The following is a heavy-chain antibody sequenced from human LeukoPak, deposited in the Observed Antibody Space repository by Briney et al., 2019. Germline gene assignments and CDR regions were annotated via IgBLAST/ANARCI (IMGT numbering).Heavy chain of an antibody. D-gene: IGHD3-22*01. V-gene: IGHV1-69*13. CDR1: GGTFSSYA. CDR2: IIPIFGTA. J-gene: IGHJ4*02. Sequence: GASVKVSCTASGGTFSSYAISWVRQAPGQGLEWMGGIIPIFGTANYAQKFQGRVTITADESTSTAYMELSSLRSEDTAVYYCASYSYYYDSSGYYRDYWGQGTLVTVSS. CDR3: ASYSYYYDSSGYYRDY.